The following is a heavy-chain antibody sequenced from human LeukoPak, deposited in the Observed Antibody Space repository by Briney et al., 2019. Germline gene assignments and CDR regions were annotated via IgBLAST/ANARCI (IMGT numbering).Heavy chain of an antibody. Sequence: GGALRLSCAASGFTFSSYVMHWVRQGPGKGLEWVAVISYDGSNKYYAHSVRGRFTISRDNSKNTLYLQMNSLRAEDKAVYYCARDRQSSGYGGNSLRHGGLDDYWGQGTLVTVSS. CDR1: GFTFSSYV. V-gene: IGHV3-30*04. CDR2: ISYDGSNK. D-gene: IGHD4-23*01. J-gene: IGHJ4*02. CDR3: ARDRQSSGYGGNSLRHGGLDDY.